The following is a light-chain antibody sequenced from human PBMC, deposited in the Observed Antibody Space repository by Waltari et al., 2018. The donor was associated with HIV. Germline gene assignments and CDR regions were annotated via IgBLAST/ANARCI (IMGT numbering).Light chain of an antibody. Sequence: SYELTQPTSVSVSPGQTARITCSGDALPKQYTYWYQQKPGQAPVLVIYKDSERPSGIPERFSGSNSGTTVTLTISGVQVEDEADYYCQSADSSGSPYVVFGGGTKLTVL. J-gene: IGLJ2*01. CDR3: QSADSSGSPYVV. CDR1: ALPKQY. CDR2: KDS. V-gene: IGLV3-25*03.